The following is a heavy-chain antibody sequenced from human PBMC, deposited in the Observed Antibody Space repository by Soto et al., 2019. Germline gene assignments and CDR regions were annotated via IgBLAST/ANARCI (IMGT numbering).Heavy chain of an antibody. CDR1: GYSFTSYW. CDR3: VRLSPMTTVTTRYYGMDV. J-gene: IGHJ6*02. Sequence: GESLKISCKGSGYSFTSYWIGWVRQMPGKGLEWMGIIYPGDSDTRYSPSFQGQVTISADKSISTAYLQWSSLKASDTAMYYCVRLSPMTTVTTRYYGMDVWGQGTTVTVSS. CDR2: IYPGDSDT. D-gene: IGHD4-17*01. V-gene: IGHV5-51*01.